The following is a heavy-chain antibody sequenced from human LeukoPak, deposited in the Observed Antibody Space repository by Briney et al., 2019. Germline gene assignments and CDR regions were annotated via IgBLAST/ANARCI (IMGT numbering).Heavy chain of an antibody. D-gene: IGHD6-13*01. CDR2: ISSSSSYI. J-gene: IGHJ4*02. V-gene: IGHV3-21*01. CDR1: GVTFSSYS. Sequence: GGSLRLSCAASGVTFSSYSMNWVRQAPGKGLEWVSSISSSSSYIYYADSVKGRFTISRDNAKNSLYLQMNSLRAEDTAVYYCARVAAAGEPFDYWGQGTLVTVSS. CDR3: ARVAAAGEPFDY.